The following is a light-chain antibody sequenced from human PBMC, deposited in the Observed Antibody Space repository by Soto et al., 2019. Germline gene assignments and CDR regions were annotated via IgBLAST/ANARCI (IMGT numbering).Light chain of an antibody. CDR3: QQFSSYPLT. Sequence: EIVLTQSPGTLSLSPGERATLSCRASQSVSSSFLAWYQQKVGQAPRLLIYGASSRATGIPDRFSGSGSGTDFTLTISRLEPEDFAVYYCQQFSSYPLTFGGGTKVEIK. J-gene: IGKJ4*01. CDR1: QSVSSSF. CDR2: GAS. V-gene: IGKV3-20*01.